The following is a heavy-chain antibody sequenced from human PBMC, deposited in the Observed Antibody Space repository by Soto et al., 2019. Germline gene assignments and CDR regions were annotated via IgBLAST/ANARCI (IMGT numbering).Heavy chain of an antibody. Sequence: QVQLQESGPGLVKPSETLSLTCSVSGGSFSNACFYWTWIRQAPGTGLEYIGHTFYTGVTNYNPSLSRRVTISLDTSKNHFSLKLNSMPAADTAVYYCVRVLDSSWYADLWGRGTLVTVSS. CDR1: GGSFSNACFY. CDR3: VRVLDSSWYADL. D-gene: IGHD3-22*01. V-gene: IGHV4-61*03. J-gene: IGHJ2*01. CDR2: TFYTGVT.